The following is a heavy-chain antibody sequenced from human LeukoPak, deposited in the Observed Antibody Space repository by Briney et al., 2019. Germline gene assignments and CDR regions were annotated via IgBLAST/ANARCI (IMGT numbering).Heavy chain of an antibody. CDR3: ARPLTARGWGSSTDYYYYGMDV. V-gene: IGHV1-18*01. CDR2: ISAYNGNT. CDR1: GYTFTRYG. J-gene: IGHJ6*02. D-gene: IGHD2-2*01. Sequence: ASVKVSCKASGYTFTRYGISWVRQAPGQGLEWMGWISAYNGNTNYAQKLQGRVTMTTDTSTSAAYMELRSLRSDDTAVYYCARPLTARGWGSSTDYYYYGMDVWGQGTTVTVSS.